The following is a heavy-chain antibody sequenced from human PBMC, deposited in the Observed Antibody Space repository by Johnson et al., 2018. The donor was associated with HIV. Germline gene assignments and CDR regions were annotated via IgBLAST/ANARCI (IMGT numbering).Heavy chain of an antibody. D-gene: IGHD5-18*01. CDR2: ISYDGTNK. CDR3: ARDGAYSYFAFDM. J-gene: IGHJ3*02. CDR1: GFTFSSYA. Sequence: QVQLVESGGGVVQPERSLRLSCAASGFTFSSYALHWVRQAPGKGLEWVAVISYDGTNKYYADSVKGRFTISRDNSKKTLYLQMSSLRIEDTAVYYCARDGAYSYFAFDMWGQGTMVTVSS. V-gene: IGHV3-30-3*01.